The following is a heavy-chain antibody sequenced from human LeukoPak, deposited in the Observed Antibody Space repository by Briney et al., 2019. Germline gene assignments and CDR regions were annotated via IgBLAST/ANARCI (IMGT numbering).Heavy chain of an antibody. CDR2: INPNSGGT. J-gene: IGHJ4*02. V-gene: IGHV1-2*06. CDR3: ARVSEVAMVVTQVLLGY. Sequence: ASVKVSCKASGYTFTGYYMHWVRQAPGQGLEWMGRINPNSGGTNYAQKFQGRVTMTRDTSISTAYMELSRLRSDDTAVYCCARVSEVAMVVTQVLLGYWGQGTLVTVSS. D-gene: IGHD4-23*01. CDR1: GYTFTGYY.